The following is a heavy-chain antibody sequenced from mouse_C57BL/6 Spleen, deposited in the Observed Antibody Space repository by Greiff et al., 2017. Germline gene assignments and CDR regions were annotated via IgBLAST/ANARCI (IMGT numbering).Heavy chain of an antibody. CDR1: GFTFSSYT. V-gene: IGHV5-9*01. J-gene: IGHJ4*01. CDR3: GKHGGYEDAMDY. Sequence: DVKLVESGGGLVKPGGSLKLSCAASGFTFSSYTMSWVRQTPGKRLEWVATISGGGGNTYYPDSVKGRFTISRDNAKNTLYLQMSSLRSEDTALYYCGKHGGYEDAMDYWGQGTSVTVSS. D-gene: IGHD2-2*01. CDR2: ISGGGGNT.